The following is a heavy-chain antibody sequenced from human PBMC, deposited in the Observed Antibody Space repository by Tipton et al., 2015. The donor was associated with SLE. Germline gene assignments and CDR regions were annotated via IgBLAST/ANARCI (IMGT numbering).Heavy chain of an antibody. J-gene: IGHJ4*02. Sequence: SLRLSCAASGFTFSSYAMSWVRQAPVKGLEWVSVIYSGGSSTYYADSVKGRFTISRDNSKNTLYLQMNSLRAEDTAVYYCARGAKQQLVYFDYWGQGTLVTVSS. CDR3: ARGAKQQLVYFDY. CDR2: IYSGGSST. D-gene: IGHD6-13*01. V-gene: IGHV3-23*03. CDR1: GFTFSSYA.